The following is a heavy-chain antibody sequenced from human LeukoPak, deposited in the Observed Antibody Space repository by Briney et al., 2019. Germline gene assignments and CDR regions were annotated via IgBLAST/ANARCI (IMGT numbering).Heavy chain of an antibody. CDR3: ARSRFDTLYATYYFDY. Sequence: SQTLSLTCTVSDASISSGAYYWNWIRQLPGKGLEWIGYVSNSGSTCNNPSLKSRVTISVDTSENQFSLKLSSVTVADTAVYYCARSRFDTLYATYYFDYWGQGTLVTVSS. J-gene: IGHJ4*02. V-gene: IGHV4-31*03. CDR1: DASISSGAYY. CDR2: VSNSGST. D-gene: IGHD2/OR15-2a*01.